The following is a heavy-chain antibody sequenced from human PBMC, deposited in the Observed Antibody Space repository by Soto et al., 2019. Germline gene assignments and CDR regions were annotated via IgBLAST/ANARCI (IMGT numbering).Heavy chain of an antibody. D-gene: IGHD6-19*01. CDR3: TTDGGTVPQWHYFAY. V-gene: IGHV3-15*01. Sequence: EVQLVESGGGLVKPGGSLRLSCAASGFTVSNTWMSWVRQAPGKGLEWVGRIKSKTDGGTTDYAAPVKGRFTISRDDSKNTLYLQMNSLKTEDTAVYYCTTDGGTVPQWHYFAYWGRGTLVTVSS. CDR2: IKSKTDGGTT. CDR1: GFTVSNTW. J-gene: IGHJ4*02.